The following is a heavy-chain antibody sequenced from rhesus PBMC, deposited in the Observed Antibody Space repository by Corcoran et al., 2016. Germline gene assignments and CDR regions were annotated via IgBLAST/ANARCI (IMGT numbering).Heavy chain of an antibody. Sequence: EVQLVETGGGLVQPGGSLKLSCAASGFTFSSYGMSWVRQTPGKGLECVSAINSGGGSTYYADSLKGRFTISRDNSKNTLSLQMNSLRAEDTAVYYCANGCSGGVCYGNFEFWGQGALVTVSS. CDR1: GFTFSSYG. V-gene: IGHV3S5*01. D-gene: IGHD2-8*01. CDR3: ANGCSGGVCYGNFEF. CDR2: INSGGGST. J-gene: IGHJ1*01.